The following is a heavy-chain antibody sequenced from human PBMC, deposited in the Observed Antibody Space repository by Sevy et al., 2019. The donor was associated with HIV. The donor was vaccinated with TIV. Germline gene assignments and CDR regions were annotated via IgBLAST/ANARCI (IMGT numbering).Heavy chain of an antibody. CDR3: ATLAPVRGVIYYYYYYGMDV. J-gene: IGHJ6*02. Sequence: GGSLRLSCAASGFTFSSYAMSWVRQAPGKGLEWVSAISGSGGSTYYADSVKGRFTISRDNSKNTLYLQMNSLRAEDTAVYYCATLAPVRGVIYYYYYYGMDVWGQGTTVTVSS. D-gene: IGHD3-10*01. CDR2: ISGSGGST. CDR1: GFTFSSYA. V-gene: IGHV3-23*01.